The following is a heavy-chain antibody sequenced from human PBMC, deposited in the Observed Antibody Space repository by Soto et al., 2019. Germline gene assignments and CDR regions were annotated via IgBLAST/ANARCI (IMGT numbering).Heavy chain of an antibody. V-gene: IGHV1-69*13. Sequence: ASVKVSCKASGGTFSSYAISWVRQAPGQGLEWMGGIIPIFGTANYAQKFQGRVTITADESTSTAYMELSSLRSEDTAVYYCAKKHGSGSSLIYYGMDVWGQGTTVTVSS. CDR3: AKKHGSGSSLIYYGMDV. CDR2: IIPIFGTA. CDR1: GGTFSSYA. D-gene: IGHD3-10*01. J-gene: IGHJ6*02.